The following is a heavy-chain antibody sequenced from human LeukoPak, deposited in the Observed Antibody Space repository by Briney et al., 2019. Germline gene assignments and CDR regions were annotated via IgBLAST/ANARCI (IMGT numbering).Heavy chain of an antibody. J-gene: IGHJ4*02. CDR3: AKVLGVGAKDY. CDR1: GFTFSSYG. Sequence: GGSLRLSCAASGFTFSSYGMHWVRQAPGKGLEWVAVISYDGSNKYYADSVKGRFTISRDNSKNTLYLQMNSLRAEDTAVYYCAKVLGVGAKDYWGQGTLVTVSS. CDR2: ISYDGSNK. D-gene: IGHD1-26*01. V-gene: IGHV3-30*18.